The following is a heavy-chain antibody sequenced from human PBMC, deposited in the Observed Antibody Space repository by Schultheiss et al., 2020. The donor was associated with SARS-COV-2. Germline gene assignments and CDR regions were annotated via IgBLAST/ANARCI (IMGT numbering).Heavy chain of an antibody. V-gene: IGHV3-23*01. CDR2: ISGSGGRT. J-gene: IGHJ4*02. CDR3: AKGAPDYGDNHYFDY. D-gene: IGHD4-23*01. Sequence: GESLKISCAASGFTFSSYAMSWVRQAPGKGLEWVSSISGSGGRTYYADSVKGRFTISRDNSKNTLYLQMNSLRVEDTAGYYCAKGAPDYGDNHYFDYWGQGTLVTVSS. CDR1: GFTFSSYA.